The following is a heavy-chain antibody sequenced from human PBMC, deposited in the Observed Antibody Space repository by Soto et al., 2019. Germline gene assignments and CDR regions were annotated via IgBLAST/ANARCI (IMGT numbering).Heavy chain of an antibody. CDR2: ISYDGSNK. D-gene: IGHD3-22*01. CDR1: GFTFSSYA. V-gene: IGHV3-30-3*01. CDR3: ARDVGTMTRVGLDV. J-gene: IGHJ6*02. Sequence: PGGSLRLSCAASGFTFSSYAMHWVRQAPGKGLEWVAVISYDGSNKYYADSVKGRFTISRDNSKNTLYLQMNSLRAEDTAVYYCARDVGTMTRVGLDVWGQGTTVTVSS.